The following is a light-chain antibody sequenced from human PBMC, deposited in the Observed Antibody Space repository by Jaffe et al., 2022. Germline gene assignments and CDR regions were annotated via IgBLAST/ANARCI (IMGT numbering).Light chain of an antibody. Sequence: QSALTQPRSVSGSPGQSVTISCTGSSSDVGTYNFVSWYQQFPGRVPKLIIYDVNRRASGVPDRFSGSKSGITASLTISGLQTEDEADYYCSSYVGYYTMIFGGGTMLTVL. CDR2: DVN. V-gene: IGLV2-11*01. J-gene: IGLJ2*01. CDR1: SSDVGTYNF. CDR3: SSYVGYYTMI.